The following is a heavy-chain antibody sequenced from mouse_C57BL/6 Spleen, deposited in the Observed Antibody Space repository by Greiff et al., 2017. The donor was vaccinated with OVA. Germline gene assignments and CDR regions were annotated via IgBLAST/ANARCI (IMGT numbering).Heavy chain of an antibody. D-gene: IGHD2-3*01. CDR3: ARYENWYFDV. CDR2: IDPSDSYT. J-gene: IGHJ1*03. V-gene: IGHV1-69*01. Sequence: QVQLQQPGAELVMPGASVKLSCKASGYTFTSYWLHWVKQRPGQGLEWIGEIDPSDSYTKYNQKFKGKSTLTVDKSSRTAYMLLSSLTSEDSAVYYCARYENWYFDVWGTGTTVTVSS. CDR1: GYTFTSYW.